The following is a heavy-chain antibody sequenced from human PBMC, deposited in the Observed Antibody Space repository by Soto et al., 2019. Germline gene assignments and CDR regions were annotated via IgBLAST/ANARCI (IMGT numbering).Heavy chain of an antibody. CDR3: ARSESSGLYYGMDV. D-gene: IGHD3-22*01. CDR1: GGSISSYY. J-gene: IGHJ6*02. CDR2: IYYSGST. V-gene: IGHV4-59*01. Sequence: ETLSLTCTVSGGSISSYYWSWIRQPPGKGLEWIGYIYYSGSTNYNPSLKSRVTISVDTSKNQFSLKLSSVTAADTAVYYCARSESSGLYYGMDVWGQGTTVTVSS.